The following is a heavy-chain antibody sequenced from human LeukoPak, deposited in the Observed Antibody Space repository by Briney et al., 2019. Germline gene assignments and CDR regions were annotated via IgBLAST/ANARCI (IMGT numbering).Heavy chain of an antibody. Sequence: SETLSLTCTVSGASITSYYWSWIRQPPGKGLEWIGYIYYSGSTNYNPSLKSRVTISVDTSKNQFSLKLSSVTAADTAVYYCARVGSSGWYGGPQYFDYWGQGTLVTVSS. D-gene: IGHD6-19*01. V-gene: IGHV4-59*01. CDR1: GASITSYY. J-gene: IGHJ4*02. CDR3: ARVGSSGWYGGPQYFDY. CDR2: IYYSGST.